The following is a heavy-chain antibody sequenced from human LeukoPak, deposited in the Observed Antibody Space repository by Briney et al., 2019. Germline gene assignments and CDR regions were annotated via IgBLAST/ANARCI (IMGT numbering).Heavy chain of an antibody. CDR3: ARVEESASFDP. V-gene: IGHV3-15*01. CDR1: GFTFSSYG. D-gene: IGHD3-3*01. Sequence: GGSLRLSCAASGFTFSSYGMHWVRQAPRKGLEWVGRIKSKTDAGTTDYAAPVKGRFIISRDDSKNTLYLQMNSLRAEDTAVYYCARVEESASFDPWGQGTLVTVSS. J-gene: IGHJ5*02. CDR2: IKSKTDAGTT.